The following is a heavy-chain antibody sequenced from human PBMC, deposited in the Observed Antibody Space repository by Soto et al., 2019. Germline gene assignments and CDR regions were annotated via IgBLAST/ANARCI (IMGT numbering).Heavy chain of an antibody. J-gene: IGHJ4*02. V-gene: IGHV4-30-4*01. CDR3: ASRVVDAGYFDF. CDR2: IHYSGST. D-gene: IGHD2-15*01. CDR1: GGSISSGDYY. Sequence: PSETLSLTCTVSGGSISSGDYYWSWIRQTPAKGLEWIGYIHYSGSTYYNPSLRSRGTISVDTSKNQFSLKRSSVTAADTALFDCASRVVDAGYFDFCGQGAQVTVS.